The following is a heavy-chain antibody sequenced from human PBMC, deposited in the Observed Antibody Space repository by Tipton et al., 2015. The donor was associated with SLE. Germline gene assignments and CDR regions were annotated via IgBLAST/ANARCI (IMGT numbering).Heavy chain of an antibody. CDR3: ARDLLSGGYSYGLDY. Sequence: SLRLSCAASGFTFSSYAMHWVRQAPGKGLEWVAAISYDGSNKYYADSVKGRFTISRDNSKNTLYLQMNSLRAEDRAVYYCARDLLSGGYSYGLDYWGQGTLVTVSS. D-gene: IGHD5-18*01. CDR2: ISYDGSNK. J-gene: IGHJ4*02. CDR1: GFTFSSYA. V-gene: IGHV3-30*04.